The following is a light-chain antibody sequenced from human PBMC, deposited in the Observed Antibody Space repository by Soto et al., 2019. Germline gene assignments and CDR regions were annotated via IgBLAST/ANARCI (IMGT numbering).Light chain of an antibody. CDR3: AVWDDGLNGYV. CDR2: SNN. CDR1: SSNIGSNT. J-gene: IGLJ1*01. V-gene: IGLV1-44*01. Sequence: QSVLTQPPSASGTPGQRVTISCSGSSSNIGSNTVNWYQHLPRAAPKLLIQSNNQRPSGVPDRFSGSQSGTSASLAISGLQSEDEADYYCAVWDDGLNGYVFGTGTKVTVL.